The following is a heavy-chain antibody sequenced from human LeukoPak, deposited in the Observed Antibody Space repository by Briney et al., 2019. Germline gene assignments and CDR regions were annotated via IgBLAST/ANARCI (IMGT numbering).Heavy chain of an antibody. V-gene: IGHV4-59*01. J-gene: IGHJ5*02. CDR1: GGSISSYY. D-gene: IGHD2-2*01. CDR2: IYYSGST. Sequence: SETLSLTCTVSGGSISSYYWSWIRQPPGKGLEWIGYIYYSGSTNYNPSLKSRVTISVDTSKNQFSLKLSSVTAAGTAVYYCARINTYCSSTSCYVWFDPWGQGTLVTVSS. CDR3: ARINTYCSSTSCYVWFDP.